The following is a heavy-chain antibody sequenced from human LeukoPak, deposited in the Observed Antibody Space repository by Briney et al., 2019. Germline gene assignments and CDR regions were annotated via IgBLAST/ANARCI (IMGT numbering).Heavy chain of an antibody. V-gene: IGHV3-74*01. CDR3: ARDRWELLFDY. CDR1: GFTFSSYW. CDR2: INTDGSST. D-gene: IGHD1-26*01. Sequence: PGGSLRLSCAASGFTFSSYWMHWVRQAPGKGLVWVSRINTDGSSTSYADSVKGRFTFSRDNAKNTLYLQMNSLRAEDTAVYYCARDRWELLFDYWGQGTLVTVSS. J-gene: IGHJ4*02.